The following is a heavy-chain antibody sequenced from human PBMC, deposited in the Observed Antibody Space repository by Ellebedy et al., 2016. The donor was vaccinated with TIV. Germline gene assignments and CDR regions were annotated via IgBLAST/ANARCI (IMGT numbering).Heavy chain of an antibody. CDR2: ITSDGGST. D-gene: IGHD2-8*01. Sequence: GGSLRLSCSASGFTFSNNGMSWVRQGPGKGLEYVSAITSDGGSTYCADSVKGRCTISRDNSKNTLYLQMSSLRAEDTAIYYCVVRHPMLIWGQGTLVTVSS. CDR1: GFTFSNNG. J-gene: IGHJ4*02. CDR3: VVRHPMLI. V-gene: IGHV3-64D*06.